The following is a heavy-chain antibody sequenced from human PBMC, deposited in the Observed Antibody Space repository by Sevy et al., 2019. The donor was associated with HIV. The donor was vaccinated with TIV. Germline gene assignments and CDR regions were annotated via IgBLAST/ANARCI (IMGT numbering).Heavy chain of an antibody. CDR3: ARSLRRIKPVLEGGSYDS. V-gene: IGHV1-8*01. CDR2: MNPNNGNT. D-gene: IGHD1-26*01. CDR1: GYTFSSYD. J-gene: IGHJ4*02. Sequence: ASVKVSCETSGYTFSSYDRNWVRQAPGQGLEWMGWMNPNNGNTAYAPTFQGRITMTSNTSISTAYIGLSSLRSEDTAVYYCARSLRRIKPVLEGGSYDSWGQGTLLTVSS.